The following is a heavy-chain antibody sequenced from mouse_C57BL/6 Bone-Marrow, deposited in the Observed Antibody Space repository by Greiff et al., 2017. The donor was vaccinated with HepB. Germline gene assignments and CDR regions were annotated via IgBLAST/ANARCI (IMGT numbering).Heavy chain of an antibody. CDR3: ARPGDYDLYFDY. Sequence: EVKLVESRGDLVKPGGSLKLSCAASGFTFSSYGMSWVRQTPDKRLEWVATISSGGSYTYYPDSVKGRFTISRDNAKNTLYLQMSSLKSEDTAMYYCARPGDYDLYFDYWGQGTTLTVSS. D-gene: IGHD2-4*01. J-gene: IGHJ2*01. CDR1: GFTFSSYG. CDR2: ISSGGSYT. V-gene: IGHV5-6*01.